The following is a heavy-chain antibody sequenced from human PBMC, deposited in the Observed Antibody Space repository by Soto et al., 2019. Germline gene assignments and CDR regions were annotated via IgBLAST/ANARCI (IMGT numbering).Heavy chain of an antibody. D-gene: IGHD3-10*01. V-gene: IGHV3-11*01. J-gene: IGHJ5*02. CDR2: ISSSGSTI. CDR1: GFTFSDYY. CDR3: ARDVAFSPKAMVRGTRRGFDP. Sequence: PGGSLRLSCAASGFTFSDYYMSWIRQAPGKGLEWVSYISSSGSTIYYADSVKGRFTISRDNAKNSLYLQMNSLRAEDTAVYYCARDVAFSPKAMVRGTRRGFDPWGQGTLVTVSS.